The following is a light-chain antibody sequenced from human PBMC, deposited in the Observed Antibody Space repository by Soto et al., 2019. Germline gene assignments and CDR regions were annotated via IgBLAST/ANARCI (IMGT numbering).Light chain of an antibody. Sequence: SALTQPRSASGSPGQSVTISCTGTSSDVGGYNFVSWYQQHPGKAPKLMIYDVIKRPSGVPDRFSGSKSGNTASLTISGLQAEDEADYYCCSYAGSYNYVFGTGTKVTVL. J-gene: IGLJ1*01. V-gene: IGLV2-11*01. CDR3: CSYAGSYNYV. CDR1: SSDVGGYNF. CDR2: DVI.